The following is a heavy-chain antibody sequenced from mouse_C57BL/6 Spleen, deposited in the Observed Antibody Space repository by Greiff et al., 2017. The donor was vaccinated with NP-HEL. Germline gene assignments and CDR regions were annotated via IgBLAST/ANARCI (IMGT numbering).Heavy chain of an antibody. CDR2: ISGGGGNT. CDR3: ARGDGNYVDYYAMDY. CDR1: GFTFSSYT. D-gene: IGHD2-1*01. V-gene: IGHV5-9*01. Sequence: EVMLVESGGGLVKPGGSLKLSCAASGFTFSSYTMSWVRQTPEKRLEWVATISGGGGNTYYPDSVKGRFTISRDNAKNTLYLQMSSLRSEDTALYYCARGDGNYVDYYAMDYWGQGTSVTVSS. J-gene: IGHJ4*01.